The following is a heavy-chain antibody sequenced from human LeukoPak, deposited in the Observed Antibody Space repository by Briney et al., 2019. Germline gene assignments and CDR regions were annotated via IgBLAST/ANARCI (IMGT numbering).Heavy chain of an antibody. Sequence: ASVKVSCKVSGYTLTELSMHWVRQAPGKGLEWMGGFDPEDGETIYAQKFQSRVTMTEDTSTDTAYMELSSLRSEDTAVYYCATSSLTEQTPTTSEYFQHWGQGTLVTVSS. CDR3: ATSSLTEQTPTTSEYFQH. D-gene: IGHD1-14*01. CDR2: FDPEDGET. J-gene: IGHJ1*01. CDR1: GYTLTELS. V-gene: IGHV1-24*01.